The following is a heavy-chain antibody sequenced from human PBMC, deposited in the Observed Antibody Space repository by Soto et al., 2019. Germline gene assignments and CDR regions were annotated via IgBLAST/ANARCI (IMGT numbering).Heavy chain of an antibody. CDR1: GFTFSDYY. J-gene: IGHJ3*02. CDR2: ISSSSSYT. V-gene: IGHV3-11*05. D-gene: IGHD3-22*01. CDR3: ARDSNYYEIRDQLGRAFDI. Sequence: GSLRLSCAASGFTFSDYYMSWIRQAPGKGLEWVSYISSSSSYTNYADSVKGRFTISRDNAKNSLYLQMNSLRAEDTAVYYCARDSNYYEIRDQLGRAFDIWGQGTMVTVSS.